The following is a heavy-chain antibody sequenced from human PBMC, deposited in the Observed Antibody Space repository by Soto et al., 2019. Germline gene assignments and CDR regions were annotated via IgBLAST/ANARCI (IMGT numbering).Heavy chain of an antibody. J-gene: IGHJ4*02. Sequence: PAGSLRLSCAASGFTVSSNYMSLVRQAPGKGLEWVSVIYSGGSTYYADSVKGRFTISRDNSKNTLYLQMNSLRAEDRAVYYCARGYYGDYGEYLDYWGQGTLVTVSS. CDR1: GFTVSSNY. D-gene: IGHD4-17*01. V-gene: IGHV3-66*01. CDR2: IYSGGST. CDR3: ARGYYGDYGEYLDY.